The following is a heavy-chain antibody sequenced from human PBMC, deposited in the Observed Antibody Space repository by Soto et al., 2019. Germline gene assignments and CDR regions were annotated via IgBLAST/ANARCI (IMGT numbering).Heavy chain of an antibody. CDR3: ARESPPADS. J-gene: IGHJ4*02. V-gene: IGHV1-18*01. CDR1: GSTFTSYG. Sequence: QVQLVQSGAEVKKPGASVKVSCKASGSTFTSYGISWVRQAPGQGHELMGWISAYNGNTNYAQNLQGRVTMTTDTSTTTAYMELRSQRSEATAVYYCARESPPADSWGQGTLVTVSS. CDR2: ISAYNGNT.